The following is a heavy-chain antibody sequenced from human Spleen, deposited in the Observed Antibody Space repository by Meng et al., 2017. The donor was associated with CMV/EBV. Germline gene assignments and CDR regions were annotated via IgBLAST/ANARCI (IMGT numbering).Heavy chain of an antibody. CDR1: GFTFSSYG. CDR2: IWYDGSDK. V-gene: IGHV3-33*06. CDR3: AKDHSSTTPVRYGMDV. J-gene: IGHJ6*02. Sequence: GESLKISCAASGFTFSSYGMHWVRQAPGKGPEWVAVIWYDGSDKYYADSVKGRFTISRDNSNNTVHLQMNSLRAEDTAVYYCAKDHSSTTPVRYGMDVWGQGTTVTVSS. D-gene: IGHD2-2*01.